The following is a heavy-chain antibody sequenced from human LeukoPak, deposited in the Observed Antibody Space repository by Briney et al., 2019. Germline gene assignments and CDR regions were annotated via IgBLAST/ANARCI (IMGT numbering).Heavy chain of an antibody. D-gene: IGHD2-15*01. CDR3: ARGYCSGGSCYSFDY. Sequence: SSETLSLTCAVYGGSFSGYYWSWIRQPPGQGLGWIGEINHSRSTNYNPSLKSRVTISVDTSKNQFSLKLSSVTAADTAVYYCARGYCSGGSCYSFDYWGQGTLVTVSS. J-gene: IGHJ4*02. CDR2: INHSRST. CDR1: GGSFSGYY. V-gene: IGHV4-34*01.